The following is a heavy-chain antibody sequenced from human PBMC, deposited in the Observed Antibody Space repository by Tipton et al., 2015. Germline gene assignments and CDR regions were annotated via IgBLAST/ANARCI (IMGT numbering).Heavy chain of an antibody. J-gene: IGHJ6*02. CDR3: ARDLEHGMDV. CDR1: DGSISDDY. V-gene: IGHV4-59*01. CDR2: IYNSGST. Sequence: TLSLTCTVSDGSISDDYWNWIRQPPGKGLEWIGYIYNSGSTNYNPSPKSRITISLNTSKNQFSLKMSSVTAADTAVYFCARDLEHGMDVWGQGTTVTVS.